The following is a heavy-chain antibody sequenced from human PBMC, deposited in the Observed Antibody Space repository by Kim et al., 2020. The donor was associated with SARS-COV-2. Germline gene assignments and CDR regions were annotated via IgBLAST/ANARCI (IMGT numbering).Heavy chain of an antibody. CDR2: K. D-gene: IGHD5-18*01. J-gene: IGHJ4*02. V-gene: IGHV2-5*01. Sequence: KRSSPPLQSRLTITNDTSKNQVVLTMTNMDPVDTATYYCAHYTAMALFDYWGQGTLVTVSS. CDR3: AHYTAMALFDY.